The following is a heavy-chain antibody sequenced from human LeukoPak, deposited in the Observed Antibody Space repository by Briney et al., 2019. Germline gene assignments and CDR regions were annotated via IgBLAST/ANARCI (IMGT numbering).Heavy chain of an antibody. J-gene: IGHJ3*02. D-gene: IGHD3-10*01. Sequence: SETLSLTCAVYGGSFSGYYWSWIRQPPGKGLEWIGEINHSGSTNYNSSPKSRVTISVDTSKNQFSLKLSSVTAADTAVYYCASPGSGRHAFDIWGQGTMVTVSS. V-gene: IGHV4-34*01. CDR3: ASPGSGRHAFDI. CDR2: INHSGST. CDR1: GGSFSGYY.